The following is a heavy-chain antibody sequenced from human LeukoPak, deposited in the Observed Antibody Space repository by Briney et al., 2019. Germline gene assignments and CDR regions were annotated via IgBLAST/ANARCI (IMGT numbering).Heavy chain of an antibody. CDR3: ARVGETITTTPGRHYYYYMDV. Sequence: ASVKVSCKASGYTFTGYYMHWVRQAPGQGLEWMGWINSNSGGTNYAQKFQGRVTMTTDTSTSTAYMELRSLRSDDTAVYYCARVGETITTTPGRHYYYYMDVWGKGTTVTVSS. CDR1: GYTFTGYY. V-gene: IGHV1-2*02. J-gene: IGHJ6*03. D-gene: IGHD4-11*01. CDR2: INSNSGGT.